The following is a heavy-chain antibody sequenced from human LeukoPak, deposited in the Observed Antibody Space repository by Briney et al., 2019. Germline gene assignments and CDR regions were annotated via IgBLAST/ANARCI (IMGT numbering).Heavy chain of an antibody. CDR1: GFTFRNFA. Sequence: GGSLRLSCAASGFTFRNFAMSWVRQAPGKGLEWVSGLSHGGTRTFYAASVKGRFTISRDDANSTLFLQMDNLRVEDTATYYCAKDIELFMSWGQGTLVIVSS. J-gene: IGHJ5*02. CDR2: LSHGGTRT. CDR3: AKDIELFMS. V-gene: IGHV3-23*01. D-gene: IGHD1-26*01.